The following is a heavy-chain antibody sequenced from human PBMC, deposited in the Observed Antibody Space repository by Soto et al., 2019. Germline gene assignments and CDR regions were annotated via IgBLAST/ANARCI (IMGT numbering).Heavy chain of an antibody. CDR3: ARDLVVVAQRYNWFDP. D-gene: IGHD2-15*01. J-gene: IGHJ5*02. CDR2: ISAYNGNT. CDR1: GYTFTSYG. Sequence: ASVKVSCKASGYTFTSYGISWVRQAPGQGLEWMGWISAYNGNTNYAQKLQGRVTMTTDTSTSTAYMELRSLRSDDTAVYYCARDLVVVAQRYNWFDPWGQGTLVTVYS. V-gene: IGHV1-18*01.